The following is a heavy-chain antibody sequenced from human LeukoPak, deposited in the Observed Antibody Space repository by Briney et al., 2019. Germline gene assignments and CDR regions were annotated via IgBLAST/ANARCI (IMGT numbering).Heavy chain of an antibody. CDR1: SEPFIGYY. J-gene: IGHJ5*02. CDR3: AKAMIVVVNGWFDP. D-gene: IGHD3-22*01. Sequence: SETLSLTCAVYSEPFIGYYWSWIRQPPGKGLEWVGEINHSGSTKYNPSLKSRVTISVNTSKNQFSLKLSSVTAADTAVYYCAKAMIVVVNGWFDPWGQGTLVTVSS. V-gene: IGHV4-34*01. CDR2: INHSGST.